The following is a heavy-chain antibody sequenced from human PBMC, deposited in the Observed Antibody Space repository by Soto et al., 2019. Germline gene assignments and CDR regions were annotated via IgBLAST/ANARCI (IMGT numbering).Heavy chain of an antibody. D-gene: IGHD3-16*02. V-gene: IGHV4-34*01. CDR3: ARARGYDYIWGSYRTLGYYYYMDV. J-gene: IGHJ6*03. CDR1: GGSFSGYY. Sequence: PSETLSLTCAVYGGSFSGYYWSWIRQPPGKGLEWIGEINHSGSTNYNPSLKSRVTISVDTSENQFSLKLSSVTAADTAVYYCARARGYDYIWGSYRTLGYYYYMDVWGKGTTVTVSS. CDR2: INHSGST.